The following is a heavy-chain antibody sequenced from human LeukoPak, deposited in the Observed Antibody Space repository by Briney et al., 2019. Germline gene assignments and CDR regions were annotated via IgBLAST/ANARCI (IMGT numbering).Heavy chain of an antibody. CDR3: ARAPIHYDILTGYYTSYYYYGMDV. CDR1: GFTFSSYE. D-gene: IGHD3-9*01. CDR2: ISSSGSTI. V-gene: IGHV3-48*03. J-gene: IGHJ6*02. Sequence: GGSLRLSCAASGFTFSSYEMNWVRQAPGKGLEWVSYISSSGSTIYYADSVKGRFTISRDNAKNSLYLQMNSLRAEDTAVYYCARAPIHYDILTGYYTSYYYYGMDVWGQGTTVTVSS.